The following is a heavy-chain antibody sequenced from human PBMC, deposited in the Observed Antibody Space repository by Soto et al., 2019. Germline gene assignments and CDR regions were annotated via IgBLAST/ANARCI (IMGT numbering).Heavy chain of an antibody. CDR2: ISGDSVNT. D-gene: IGHD6-13*01. V-gene: IGHV1-18*01. CDR1: GYNFTTYG. J-gene: IGHJ6*01. Sequence: QVHLVQSGGELKKPGASVKVSCKAAGYNFTTYGISWVRQAPGQGLEWMGWISGDSVNTKSAPNLPDRITMTTDTSAGTAYMELRRLGSDDTAVYFCASEGQQQAQETYYYFYGMDIWGPGTTVTVSS. CDR3: ASEGQQQAQETYYYFYGMDI.